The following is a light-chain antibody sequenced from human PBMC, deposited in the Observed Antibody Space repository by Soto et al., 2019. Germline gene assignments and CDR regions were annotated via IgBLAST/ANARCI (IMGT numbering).Light chain of an antibody. J-gene: IGKJ2*01. V-gene: IGKV1-5*03. CDR2: KAS. CDR1: ESINAW. CDR3: QQYNSYASST. Sequence: DIQMTQSPPTLSASVGDRVTITCRASESINAWLAWYQQKPGKAPKLLINKASILESGVPSRFSGSRSGTEFPLTINSLQPDDFATYYCQQYNSYASSTFGQGTKLE.